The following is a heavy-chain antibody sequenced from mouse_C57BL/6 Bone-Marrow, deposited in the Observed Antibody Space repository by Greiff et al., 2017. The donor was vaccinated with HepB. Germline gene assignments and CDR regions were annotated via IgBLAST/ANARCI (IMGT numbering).Heavy chain of an antibody. CDR3: ARTYSNYERFAY. V-gene: IGHV1-19*01. Sequence: VQLQQSGPVLVKPGASVKMSCKASGYTFTDYYMNWVKQSHGKSLEWIGVINPYNGGTSYNQKFKGKATLTVDKSSSTAYMELNSLTSEDSAVYYCARTYSNYERFAYWGQGTLVTVSA. CDR1: GYTFTDYY. J-gene: IGHJ3*01. CDR2: INPYNGGT. D-gene: IGHD2-5*01.